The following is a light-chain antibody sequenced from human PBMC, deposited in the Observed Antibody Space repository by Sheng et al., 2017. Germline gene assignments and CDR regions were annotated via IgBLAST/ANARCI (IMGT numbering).Light chain of an antibody. V-gene: IGLV2-14*03. CDR2: SVN. Sequence: QSELMQPPSLSAAPGETVTISCAGDGSNVGKNYVSWYQHVPGTAPKLLIYSVNSRPSGVSNRFSGSKSGNTASLTISGLQAEDEGDYYCSAYTVTSTKLFGGGTKVTVL. J-gene: IGLJ2*01. CDR1: GSNVGKNY. CDR3: SAYTVTSTKL.